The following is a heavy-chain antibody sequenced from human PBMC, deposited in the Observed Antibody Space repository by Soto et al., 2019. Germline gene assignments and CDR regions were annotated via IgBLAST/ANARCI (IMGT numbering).Heavy chain of an antibody. CDR1: GFTFSDYY. CDR3: AIYYYDSSGYYYFDY. CDR2: ISSSSSS. D-gene: IGHD3-22*01. V-gene: IGHV3-11*03. Sequence: PGGSLRLSCAASGFTFSDYYMSWIRHAPGKGLEWVSYISSSSSSYADSVKGRFTISRDNAKNSLYLQMNSLRAEDTAVYYCAIYYYDSSGYYYFDYWGQGT. J-gene: IGHJ4*02.